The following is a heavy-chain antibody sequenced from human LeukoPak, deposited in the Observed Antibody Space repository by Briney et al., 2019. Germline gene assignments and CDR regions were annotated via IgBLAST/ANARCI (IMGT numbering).Heavy chain of an antibody. CDR2: ICSSGGST. D-gene: IGHD2-21*01. Sequence: GGSLRLSCSASGFTFSTYAMHWVRQAPGKGLEYVSAICSSGGSTYYADSVKGRFTISRDNSKNTLYLQMSRLRPEDTALYYCVKDCCGVDAYTWFDPWGQGTLVTVSS. J-gene: IGHJ5*02. V-gene: IGHV3-64D*06. CDR3: VKDCCGVDAYTWFDP. CDR1: GFTFSTYA.